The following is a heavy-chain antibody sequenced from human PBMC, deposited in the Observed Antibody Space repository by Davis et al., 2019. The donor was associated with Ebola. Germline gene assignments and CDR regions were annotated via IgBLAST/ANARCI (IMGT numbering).Heavy chain of an antibody. Sequence: PSETLSLTCTVSGGSISSGDYYWSWIRQPPGKGLEWIGYIYYSGSTYYNPSLKSRVTISVDTSKNQFSLKLSSVTAADTALYYCASNIAAAGTHGWFDPWGQGTLVTVSS. CDR3: ASNIAAAGTHGWFDP. CDR1: GGSISSGDYY. V-gene: IGHV4-30-4*01. CDR2: IYYSGST. J-gene: IGHJ5*02. D-gene: IGHD6-13*01.